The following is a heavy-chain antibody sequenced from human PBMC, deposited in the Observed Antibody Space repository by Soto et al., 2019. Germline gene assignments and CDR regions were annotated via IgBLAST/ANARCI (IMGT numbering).Heavy chain of an antibody. J-gene: IGHJ1*01. CDR1: GGSIRSTTYY. CDR2: MYYSGST. Sequence: QLQLQESGPGLVKPSETLSLTCTVSGGSIRSTTYYWGWIRQPPGKGLEWMGSMYYSGSTYYNPSLKGRVTISVDMSKNQFSLKLSSVTAADTAVYYCATHNWNLDPWGQGTLVTVSS. V-gene: IGHV4-39*01. D-gene: IGHD1-7*01. CDR3: ATHNWNLDP.